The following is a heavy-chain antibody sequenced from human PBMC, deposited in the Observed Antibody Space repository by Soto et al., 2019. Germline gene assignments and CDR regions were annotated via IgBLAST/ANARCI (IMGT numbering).Heavy chain of an antibody. D-gene: IGHD6-6*01. CDR3: ARVGGSSSSDSFDI. CDR1: GDSVSSNSAA. CDR2: TYYRSKWYN. Sequence: PSQTLSLTCVISGDSVSSNSAAWNWIRQSPSRGLEWLGRTYYRSKWYNDYAVSVKSRIAINPDTSKNQFSLQLNSVTPEDTAVYYCARVGGSSSSDSFDIWGQGTMVTVSS. J-gene: IGHJ3*02. V-gene: IGHV6-1*01.